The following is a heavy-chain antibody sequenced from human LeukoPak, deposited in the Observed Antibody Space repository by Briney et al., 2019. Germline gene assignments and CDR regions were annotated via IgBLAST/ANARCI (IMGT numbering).Heavy chain of an antibody. V-gene: IGHV3-74*03. CDR1: GLTFSSFW. Sequence: PGDPLTLFCAASGLTFSSFWMFWLRHAPGKGLVWFSRINGYGNDTTYADSVKGGFTIYRDNSKNTLYLKMNSLRAEDTAVYYCARNTGAVASTGIDYWGQGTLVTVSS. J-gene: IGHJ4*02. CDR3: ARNTGAVASTGIDY. D-gene: IGHD6-19*01. CDR2: INGYGNDT.